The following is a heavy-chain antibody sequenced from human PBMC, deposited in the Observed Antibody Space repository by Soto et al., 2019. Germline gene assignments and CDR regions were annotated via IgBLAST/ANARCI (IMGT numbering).Heavy chain of an antibody. CDR2: IIPIFGTT. CDR3: AKDGGADGYFGNGLDP. Sequence: QVQLVQSGAEVKKPGSSVKVSCKASGGTFSNYAITWVRQAPGQGLEWVARIIPIFGTTNVAQKFQGRVTITADASTTTAYMELSGLKSDDTAVYDCAKDGGADGYFGNGLDPWGQGTLVTVSS. J-gene: IGHJ5*02. CDR1: GGTFSNYA. V-gene: IGHV1-69*15. D-gene: IGHD5-12*01.